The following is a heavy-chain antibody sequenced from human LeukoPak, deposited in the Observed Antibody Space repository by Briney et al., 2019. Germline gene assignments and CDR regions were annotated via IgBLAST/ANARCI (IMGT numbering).Heavy chain of an antibody. Sequence: TGGSLRLSCAASGFTFSSYGMHWVRQAPGKGLEWVAFIRYDGSNKYYADSVKGRFTISRDNSKNTLYLQMNSLRAEDTAVYYCAKDGSSGYSPYLFDYWGQGTLVTVSS. D-gene: IGHD3-22*01. V-gene: IGHV3-30*02. CDR1: GFTFSSYG. CDR2: IRYDGSNK. J-gene: IGHJ4*02. CDR3: AKDGSSGYSPYLFDY.